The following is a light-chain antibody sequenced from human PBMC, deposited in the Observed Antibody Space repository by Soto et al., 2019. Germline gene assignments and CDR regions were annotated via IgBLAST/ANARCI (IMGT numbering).Light chain of an antibody. CDR2: GAS. CDR1: QSVNSN. Sequence: EITMTQSPATLSVSPGEGATLSCRASQSVNSNLAWYQQKPGQAPRLLIYGASTRATGIPARFGGSGSGTEFTLTISSLQSEDFAVYYCQQYNNWPRTFGQGTKV. CDR3: QQYNNWPRT. V-gene: IGKV3-15*01. J-gene: IGKJ1*01.